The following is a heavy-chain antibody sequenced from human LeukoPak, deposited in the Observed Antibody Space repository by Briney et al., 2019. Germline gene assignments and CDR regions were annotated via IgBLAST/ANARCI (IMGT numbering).Heavy chain of an antibody. V-gene: IGHV3-30*18. CDR3: AKDPTGIAAAAPDY. CDR1: GFTFSSYG. J-gene: IGHJ4*02. D-gene: IGHD6-13*01. CDR2: ISYDGSNK. Sequence: GGSLRLSCAASGFTFSSYGMHWVRQAPGQGLEWVAVISYDGSNKYYADSVKGRFTISRDNSKNTLYLQMNSLRAEDTAVYYCAKDPTGIAAAAPDYWGQGTLVTVSS.